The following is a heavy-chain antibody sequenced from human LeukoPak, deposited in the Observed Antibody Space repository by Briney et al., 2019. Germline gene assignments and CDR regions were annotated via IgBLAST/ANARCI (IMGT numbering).Heavy chain of an antibody. CDR1: GGTFSSYA. CDR2: IIPIFDTA. V-gene: IGHV1-69*13. CDR3: ASGYSSGWWGTDY. D-gene: IGHD6-19*01. J-gene: IGHJ4*02. Sequence: ASVKVSCKASGGTFSSYAISWVRQAPGQGLEWMGGIIPIFDTANYAQKFQGRVTITADESTSTAYMELSSLRSEDTAVYYCASGYSSGWWGTDYWGQGTLVTVSS.